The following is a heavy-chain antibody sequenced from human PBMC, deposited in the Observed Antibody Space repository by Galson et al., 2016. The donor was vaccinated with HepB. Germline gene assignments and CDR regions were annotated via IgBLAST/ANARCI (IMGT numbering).Heavy chain of an antibody. Sequence: SLRLSCAASGFIFSQHGMNWVRQAPGKGLEWVSSISFNDHIFYSDSVKGRFTISRDNAKNSLYLQMNSLRAEDTAVYYCAGGDSVEVATPRGSTHYYYGMAVWGQGAAVTGSS. D-gene: IGHD2-15*01. J-gene: IGHJ6*02. CDR2: ISFNDHI. V-gene: IGHV3-69-1*01. CDR3: AGGDSVEVATPRGSTHYYYGMAV. CDR1: GFIFSQHG.